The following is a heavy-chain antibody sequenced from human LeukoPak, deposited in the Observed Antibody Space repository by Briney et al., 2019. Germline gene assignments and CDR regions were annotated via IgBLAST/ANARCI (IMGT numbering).Heavy chain of an antibody. CDR2: VRYDGNIK. D-gene: IGHD3-22*01. Sequence: PGGSLRLSCAASGFTFSSYDMHWVRQAPGKGLKWVAFVRYDGNIKYFADSVKGRFTISRDTSKNTLYLQMNSLRAEDTAVYYCAKGRYYDSSGYPIDYWGQGTLVTVSS. CDR1: GFTFSSYD. V-gene: IGHV3-30*02. J-gene: IGHJ4*02. CDR3: AKGRYYDSSGYPIDY.